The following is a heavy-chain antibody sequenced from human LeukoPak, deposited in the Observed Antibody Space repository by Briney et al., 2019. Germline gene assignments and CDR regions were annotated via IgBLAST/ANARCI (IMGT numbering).Heavy chain of an antibody. J-gene: IGHJ4*02. CDR2: ISGSGGST. CDR1: EFTFSFYA. Sequence: GGSLRLSCAASEFTFSFYAMSWVRQAPGKGLEWVSAISGSGGSTYYADSVKGRFTISRDNSKNTLYLQMNSLRAEDTAEYYCAKDSSSWYYFDYWGQGTLVTVSS. CDR3: AKDSSSWYYFDY. D-gene: IGHD6-13*01. V-gene: IGHV3-23*01.